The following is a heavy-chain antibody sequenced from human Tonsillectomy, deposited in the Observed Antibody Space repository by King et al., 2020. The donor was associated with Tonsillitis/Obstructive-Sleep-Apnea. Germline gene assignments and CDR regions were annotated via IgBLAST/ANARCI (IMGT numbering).Heavy chain of an antibody. CDR1: GGSFSGYY. J-gene: IGHJ6*03. D-gene: IGHD4/OR15-4a*01. Sequence: VQLQQWGAGLLKPSETLSLTCAVYGGSFSGYYWSWIRQPPGKGLEWIGEINHSGSTNYNPSLKSRVTISVDTSKNQFSLKVSSVTAADTAVFYCATTRGANNLYYMDVWGKGTTVTVSS. V-gene: IGHV4-34*01. CDR3: ATTRGANNLYYMDV. CDR2: INHSGST.